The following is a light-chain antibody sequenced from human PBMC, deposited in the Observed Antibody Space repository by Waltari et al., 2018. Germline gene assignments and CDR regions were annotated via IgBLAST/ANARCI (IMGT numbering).Light chain of an antibody. J-gene: IGLJ3*02. CDR1: RSDVGGYHY. Sequence: QSALTQPASVSGSPGQSIAISCTGTRSDVGGYHYVSWYQQHPGKAPKLIIYYVNERPSGVSDRFSASKSGNTASLTISGLQAEDEADYYCSSYTTSYTWVFGGGTKLTVL. V-gene: IGLV2-14*03. CDR3: SSYTTSYTWV. CDR2: YVN.